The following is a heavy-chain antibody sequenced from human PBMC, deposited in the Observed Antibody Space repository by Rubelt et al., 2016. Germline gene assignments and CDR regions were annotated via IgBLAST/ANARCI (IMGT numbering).Heavy chain of an antibody. CDR3: ARADPWDRREDY. Sequence: QVQLVQSGAEVKKPGSSVKVSCKASGGTYSSYAISWVRQATGQGLEWMGWISAYNGNTNYAQKLQGRVTMTTDTSTSTAYMELRSLRSDDTAVYYCARADPWDRREDYWGQGTLVTVSS. D-gene: IGHD1-26*01. J-gene: IGHJ4*02. CDR2: ISAYNGNT. CDR1: GGTYSSYA. V-gene: IGHV1-18*01.